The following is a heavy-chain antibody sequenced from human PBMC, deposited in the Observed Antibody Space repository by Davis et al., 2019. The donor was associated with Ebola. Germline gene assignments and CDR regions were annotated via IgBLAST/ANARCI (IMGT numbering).Heavy chain of an antibody. CDR2: IYYSGST. V-gene: IGHV4-59*01. D-gene: IGHD3-3*01. CDR1: GGSISSYY. J-gene: IGHJ5*02. Sequence: PSETLSLTCTVSGGSISSYYWSWIRQPPGKGLEWIGYIYYSGSTNYNPSLKSRVTISVDTSKNQFSLKLSSVTAAGTAVYYCARGSLGDFWSGYSNWFDPWGQGTLVTVSS. CDR3: ARGSLGDFWSGYSNWFDP.